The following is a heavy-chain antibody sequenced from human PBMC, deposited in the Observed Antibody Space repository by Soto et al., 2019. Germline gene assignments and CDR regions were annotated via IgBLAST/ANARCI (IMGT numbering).Heavy chain of an antibody. D-gene: IGHD4-17*01. Sequence: QAQLVQSGAEVKEPGASVKVSCKASGYSFTTSGITWVRQAPGQGLEWMGWISTYNGNTNYAQKLQDRVTLTTDTPTTKAYMELRSLRSDATAVYCCTRCLYGDYDYWGQGTLVTVSS. CDR1: GYSFTTSG. CDR3: TRCLYGDYDY. J-gene: IGHJ4*02. V-gene: IGHV1-18*01. CDR2: ISTYNGNT.